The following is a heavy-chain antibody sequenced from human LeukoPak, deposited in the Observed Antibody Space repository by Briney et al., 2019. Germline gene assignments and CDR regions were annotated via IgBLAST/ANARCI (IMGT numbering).Heavy chain of an antibody. CDR1: RGTFSSYA. J-gene: IGHJ1*01. CDR3: ARREQWLEYFQH. D-gene: IGHD6-19*01. V-gene: IGHV1-18*01. CDR2: IGAYNGNT. Sequence: ASVKVSCKASRGTFSSYAIGWVRQAPGRGLEWMGWIGAYNGNTNYAQKLQGRVTMTTDTSTSTAYMELRSLRSDDTAVYYCARREQWLEYFQHWGQGTLVTVSS.